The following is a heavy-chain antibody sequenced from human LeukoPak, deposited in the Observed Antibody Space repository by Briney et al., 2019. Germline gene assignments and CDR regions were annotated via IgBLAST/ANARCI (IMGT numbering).Heavy chain of an antibody. J-gene: IGHJ4*02. CDR1: GFTFGDYV. D-gene: IGHD6-19*01. CDR2: IRYDGSDK. CDR3: AKSIAVAGVGGGRIFDY. Sequence: GGSLGLSCTASGFTFGDYVMSWVRQAPGKGLEWVAFIRYDGSDKYYADSVKGRFTISRDNSKNTLYLQMNSLRAEDTAVYYCAKSIAVAGVGGGRIFDYWGQGTLVTVSS. V-gene: IGHV3-30*02.